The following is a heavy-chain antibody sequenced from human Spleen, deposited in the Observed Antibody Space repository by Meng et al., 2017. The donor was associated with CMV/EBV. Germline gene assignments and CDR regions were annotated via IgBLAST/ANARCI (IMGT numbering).Heavy chain of an antibody. CDR1: GGSISSGDYY. Sequence: QGQRQESGPGLVKPSQTLSLTCTVSGGSISSGDYYWSWIRQPPGKGLEWIGYIYYSGSTYYNPSLKSRVTISVDTSKNQFSLKLSSVTAADTAVYYCARTRPPGDWQYYFDYWGQGTLVTVSS. V-gene: IGHV4-30-4*08. D-gene: IGHD7-27*01. CDR2: IYYSGST. J-gene: IGHJ4*02. CDR3: ARTRPPGDWQYYFDY.